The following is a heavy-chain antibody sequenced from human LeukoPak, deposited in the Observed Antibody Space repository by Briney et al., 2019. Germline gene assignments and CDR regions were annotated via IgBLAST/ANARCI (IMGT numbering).Heavy chain of an antibody. CDR3: ARGVRIAVAGYIDC. CDR1: GCTFSSYA. CDR2: ISYDGSNT. J-gene: IGHJ4*02. V-gene: IGHV3-30*04. D-gene: IGHD6-19*01. Sequence: GGSLSLSCAAAGCTFSSYAMHWVRRASSKGQEWVVAISYDGSNTKYAASVKGRFTISRDNSHNTLYLQMNSLRSDDTAVYYCARGVRIAVAGYIDCWGQGTLVTVSS.